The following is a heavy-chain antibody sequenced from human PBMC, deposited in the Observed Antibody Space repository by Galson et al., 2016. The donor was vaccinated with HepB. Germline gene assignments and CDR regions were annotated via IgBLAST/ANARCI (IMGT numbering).Heavy chain of an antibody. CDR3: AKGPTGYYYYGMGV. J-gene: IGHJ6*02. V-gene: IGHV3-23*01. CDR1: GFTFGSYA. Sequence: SLRLSCAASGFTFGSYAMTWVRQAPGKGLEWVSGIGGSGGSINYADSLKGRFTISRDNPKNTLYLQMNSLRAEDTAVYYCAKGPTGYYYYGMGVWGQGTTVTVSS. CDR2: IGGSGGSI. D-gene: IGHD1-14*01.